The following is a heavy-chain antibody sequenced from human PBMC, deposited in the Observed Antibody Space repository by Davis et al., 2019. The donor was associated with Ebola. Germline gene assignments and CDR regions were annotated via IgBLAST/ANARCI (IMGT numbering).Heavy chain of an antibody. J-gene: IGHJ6*02. Sequence: GESLKISCAVSGFTFSSYSMNWVRQAPGKGLEWVSSISSSSSYIYYADSVKGRFTISRDNAKNSLYLQMNSLKAEDTAVYYCARAGFRELFSYGMDVWGQGTTVTVSS. CDR3: ARAGFRELFSYGMDV. V-gene: IGHV3-21*01. CDR2: ISSSSSYI. D-gene: IGHD3-10*01. CDR1: GFTFSSYS.